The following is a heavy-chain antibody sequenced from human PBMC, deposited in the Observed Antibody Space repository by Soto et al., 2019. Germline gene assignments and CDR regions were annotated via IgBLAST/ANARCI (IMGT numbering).Heavy chain of an antibody. CDR2: IYPGDSDT. J-gene: IGHJ5*02. CDR3: ARLFLDDGDYRWFDP. CDR1: GYSFATYW. V-gene: IGHV5-51*01. D-gene: IGHD4-17*01. Sequence: LGESLKISFKGSGYSFATYWIGWARQMPGKGLEWMGIIYPGDSDTRYSPPFQGQVTMSADKSISTAYLQWNSLKAPDTAMYYCARLFLDDGDYRWFDPWGQGTLVTVSS.